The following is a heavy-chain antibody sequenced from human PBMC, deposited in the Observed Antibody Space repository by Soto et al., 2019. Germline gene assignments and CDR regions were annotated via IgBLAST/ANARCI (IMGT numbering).Heavy chain of an antibody. CDR2: INAGNGNT. CDR3: ARGISLWPEDY. V-gene: IGHV1-3*05. CDR1: GYTFTSYA. Sequence: QVQLVQSGAEEKKPGASVKVSCKASGYTFTSYAMHWVRQAPGQRLEWMGWINAGNGNTKYSQKFQGRVTITRDTSASTAYMELSSLRSEDTAVYYWARGISLWPEDYWGQGTMVTVSS. D-gene: IGHD3-10*01. J-gene: IGHJ4*02.